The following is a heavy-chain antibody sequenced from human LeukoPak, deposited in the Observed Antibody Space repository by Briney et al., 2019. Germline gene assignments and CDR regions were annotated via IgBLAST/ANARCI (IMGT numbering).Heavy chain of an antibody. V-gene: IGHV3-66*02. Sequence: QPGGPLDSSVPAPGFTAISNNRTGSRQPQGKGLEWVSVIYSGGSTYYADSVKGRFTISRDNSKNTLYLQMNSLRAEDTAVYYCASQTAYWGQGTLVTVSS. CDR1: GFTAISNN. J-gene: IGHJ4*02. CDR3: ASQTAY. CDR2: IYSGGST.